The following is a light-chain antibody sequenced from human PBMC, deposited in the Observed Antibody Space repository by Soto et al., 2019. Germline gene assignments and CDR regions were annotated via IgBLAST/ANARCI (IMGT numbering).Light chain of an antibody. V-gene: IGKV3-20*01. CDR3: QQYGSSLIT. Sequence: EIVLTHSPGTLSLSPWARATLSCRSSQSVSSSYLAWYQQRPGQAPSLLIYGAYSRATGITDRFSGSGSGTDFTLTITRLEPEDFAVYYCQQYGSSLITVGHGTRLEIK. CDR1: QSVSSSY. J-gene: IGKJ5*01. CDR2: GAY.